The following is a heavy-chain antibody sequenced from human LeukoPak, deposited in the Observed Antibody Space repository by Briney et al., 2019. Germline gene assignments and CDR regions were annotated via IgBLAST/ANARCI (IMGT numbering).Heavy chain of an antibody. D-gene: IGHD3-22*01. CDR2: INPNSGGT. V-gene: IGHV1-2*02. CDR3: ARVCYYDSSGYYHNWFDP. CDR1: GYTFTGYY. J-gene: IGHJ5*02. Sequence: ASVKVSCKASGYTFTGYYMHWVGQAPGQGLEWMGWINPNSGGTNYAQKFQGRVTMTRDTSISTAYMELSRLRSDDTAVYYCARVCYYDSSGYYHNWFDPWGQGTLVTVSS.